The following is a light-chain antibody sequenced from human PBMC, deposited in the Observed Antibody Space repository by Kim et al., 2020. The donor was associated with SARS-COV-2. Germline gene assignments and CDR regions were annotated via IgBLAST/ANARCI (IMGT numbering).Light chain of an antibody. CDR2: GKY. CDR1: SLRNYY. V-gene: IGLV3-19*01. CDR3: NSRDSSGDHVV. Sequence: SSELTQDPAVSVALGQTVRLTCQGDSLRNYYATWYQQRPGQAPVLVLFGKYNRPSGIPDRFSGSGSGNTASLTIPGAQAEDEADYYCNSRDSSGDHVVFG. J-gene: IGLJ3*02.